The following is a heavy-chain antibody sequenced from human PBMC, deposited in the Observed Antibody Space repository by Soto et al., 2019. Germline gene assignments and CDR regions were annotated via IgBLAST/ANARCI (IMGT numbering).Heavy chain of an antibody. J-gene: IGHJ6*02. CDR1: GFTFSSCA. Sequence: GGSLRLSCAASGFTFSSCAMGWVRQAPGKGLERVLDIFDSGGSIYYADAVKGRFTISSDISKSTLYLQLNSLRAEDMAVYYCGKGRSYCYYYGVDVWGQGTTVTVSS. CDR3: GKGRSYCYYYGVDV. CDR2: IFDSGGSI. D-gene: IGHD1-26*01. V-gene: IGHV3-23*01.